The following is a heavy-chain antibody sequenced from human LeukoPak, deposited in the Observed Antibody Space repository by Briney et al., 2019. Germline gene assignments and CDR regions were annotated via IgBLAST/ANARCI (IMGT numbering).Heavy chain of an antibody. D-gene: IGHD2-2*01. Sequence: SETLSLTCTVSGGSISSYYWSWIRQPPGKGLEWIGYIYYSGSTNYNPSLKSRVTISVDTSKNRFSLKLSSVTAADTAVYYCARESYCSSTSCPSHFDYWGQGTLVTVSS. V-gene: IGHV4-59*01. CDR1: GGSISSYY. CDR2: IYYSGST. CDR3: ARESYCSSTSCPSHFDY. J-gene: IGHJ4*02.